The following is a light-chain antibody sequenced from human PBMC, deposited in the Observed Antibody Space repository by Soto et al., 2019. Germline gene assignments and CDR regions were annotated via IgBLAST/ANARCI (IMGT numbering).Light chain of an antibody. CDR3: SSYTSRSTVV. V-gene: IGLV2-14*01. CDR2: EVS. J-gene: IGLJ2*01. CDR1: SSDVGGYNY. Sequence: QSVLTQPASVSGSPGQSITISCTGTSSDVGGYNYVSWYQQHPGKAPKLMIYEVSNRPSGVSNRFSGSKSGNTASLTISGLQAEDEADYYCSSYTSRSTVVIGGGTKLTVL.